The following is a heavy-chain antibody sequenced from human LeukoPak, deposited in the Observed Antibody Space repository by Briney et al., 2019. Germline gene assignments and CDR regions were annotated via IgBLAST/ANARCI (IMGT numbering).Heavy chain of an antibody. D-gene: IGHD2-15*01. V-gene: IGHV1-69*01. Sequence: SVKVSCKASGGTFSSYAISWVRQAPGQGLEWMGGIIPIFGTANYAQKFQGRVTITADESTSKAYMELSSLRSEDTAVYYCASRYCSGGSCYPGPWNYWGQGTLVTVSS. CDR1: GGTFSSYA. J-gene: IGHJ4*02. CDR3: ASRYCSGGSCYPGPWNY. CDR2: IIPIFGTA.